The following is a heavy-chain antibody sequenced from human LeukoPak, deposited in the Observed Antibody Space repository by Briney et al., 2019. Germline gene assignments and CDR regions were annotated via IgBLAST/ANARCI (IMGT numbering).Heavy chain of an antibody. V-gene: IGHV3-15*01. CDR2: IKSKTDGGTT. D-gene: IGHD3-10*01. Sequence: GGSLRLTCAASGFTFSNAWMSWVRQAPGKGLEWVGRIKSKTDGGTTDYAAPVKGRFTISRDDSKNTLYLQMNSLKTEDTAVYYCITDHVVSELLWFGEPWGQGTLVTVSS. CDR1: GFTFSNAW. J-gene: IGHJ4*02. CDR3: ITDHVVSELLWFGEP.